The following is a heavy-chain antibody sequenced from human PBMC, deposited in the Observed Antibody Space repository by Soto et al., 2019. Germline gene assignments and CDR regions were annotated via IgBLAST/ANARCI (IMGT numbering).Heavy chain of an antibody. CDR1: GASISNYNW. J-gene: IGHJ6*02. V-gene: IGHV4-4*02. CDR3: AKFQDYYQGIDV. CDR2: IYHDGST. Sequence: QVQLQESGPGLVKPSGTLSLTCAVSGASISNYNWWTWVRQPPGKGLECIGKIYHDGSTNYTPSLKSRITPPIDNSKNQFSLNLSSMTAADTAIYYCAKFQDYYQGIDVWGQGNTVTVSS.